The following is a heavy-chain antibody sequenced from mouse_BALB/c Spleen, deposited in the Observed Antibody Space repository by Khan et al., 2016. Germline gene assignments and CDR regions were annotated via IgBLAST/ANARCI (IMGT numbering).Heavy chain of an antibody. CDR1: GFTFSDYY. Sequence: EVELVESGGGLVKPGGSLKLSCAASGFTFSDYYMYWVRQTPEKRLEWVATISDGGSYTYYPDSVKGRFTISRDNAKHNLYLQMSSLKSEDTAMYSCAREGLRRGFAYWGQGTLVTVSA. CDR2: ISDGGSYT. D-gene: IGHD2-4*01. V-gene: IGHV5-4*02. CDR3: AREGLRRGFAY. J-gene: IGHJ3*01.